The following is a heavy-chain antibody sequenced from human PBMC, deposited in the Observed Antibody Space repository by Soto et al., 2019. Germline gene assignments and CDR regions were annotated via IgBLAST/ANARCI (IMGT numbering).Heavy chain of an antibody. V-gene: IGHV1-18*01. Sequence: ASVKVSCKASGYTFTSYGISWVRPAPGQGLEWMGWISAYNGNTNYAQKLQGRVTMTTDTSTSTAYMELRSLRSDDTAVYYCARDIRITGTTSAGYYWGQGTLVTVSS. CDR2: ISAYNGNT. D-gene: IGHD1-7*01. J-gene: IGHJ4*02. CDR3: ARDIRITGTTSAGYY. CDR1: GYTFTSYG.